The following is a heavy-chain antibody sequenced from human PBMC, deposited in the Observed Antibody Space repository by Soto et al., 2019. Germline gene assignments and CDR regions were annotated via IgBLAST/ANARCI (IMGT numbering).Heavy chain of an antibody. V-gene: IGHV3-23*01. Sequence: EVQLLESGGGLVQPGGSLRLSCTASGFTFSNYAMDWVRQAPGKGLEWVSSISGGGHNTYYADSVKGRFTNSRDNSKNTLFLQMNSLRVEDTALYFCAKTDGTDGYYDAFDVWGRGTMVTVSS. CDR2: ISGGGHNT. D-gene: IGHD3-22*01. CDR3: AKTDGTDGYYDAFDV. J-gene: IGHJ3*01. CDR1: GFTFSNYA.